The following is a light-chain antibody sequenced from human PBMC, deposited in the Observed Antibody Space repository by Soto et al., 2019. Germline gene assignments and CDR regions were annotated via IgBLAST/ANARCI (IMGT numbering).Light chain of an antibody. V-gene: IGLV2-14*01. CDR2: QVT. Sequence: QSVLTQPASVSGSPGQSITISCTETSSDLAIYNYVSWYQQQPGKAPKLMIYQVTNRPSGVSNRFSGSRSGNTASLTISGLQAEDEADYYCSSYTDSSNYVFGTGTKVTVL. CDR1: SSDLAIYNY. CDR3: SSYTDSSNYV. J-gene: IGLJ1*01.